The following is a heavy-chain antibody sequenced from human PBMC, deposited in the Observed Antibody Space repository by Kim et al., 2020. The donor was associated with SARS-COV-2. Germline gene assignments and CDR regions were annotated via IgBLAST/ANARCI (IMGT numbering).Heavy chain of an antibody. V-gene: IGHV3-15*01. Sequence: GGSLRLSCAASGFTFSNSWMSWVRQAPGKGLEWVGRIKSKTDGGTTDYAAPVKGRFTISRDDSKNTLYLQMNSLKTEDTAVYYCTTDSADFGVVIEDDYYYYMDVWGKGTMVTVSS. CDR1: GFTFSNSW. CDR2: IKSKTDGGTT. J-gene: IGHJ6*03. CDR3: TTDSADFGVVIEDDYYYYMDV. D-gene: IGHD3-3*01.